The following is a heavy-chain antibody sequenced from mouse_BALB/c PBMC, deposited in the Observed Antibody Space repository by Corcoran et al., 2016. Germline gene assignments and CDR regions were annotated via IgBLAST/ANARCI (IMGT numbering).Heavy chain of an antibody. J-gene: IGHJ2*01. CDR3: ARSTGTIDY. CDR2: IDPANGKT. Sequence: EVQLQQSGAELMKPGASVKLSCTASGFNIKDTYMHWVKQRPEQGLEWIGRIDPANGKTKYNPKFQGKPTITADTSSNTAYLQLSSLTSEDTAVYYCARSTGTIDYWGQGTTLTVSS. V-gene: IGHV14-3*02. CDR1: GFNIKDTY. D-gene: IGHD4-1*01.